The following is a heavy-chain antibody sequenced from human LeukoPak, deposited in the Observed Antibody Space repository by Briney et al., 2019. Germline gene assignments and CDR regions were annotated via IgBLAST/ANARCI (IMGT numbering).Heavy chain of an antibody. CDR3: ARGIPGAHHWFDP. Sequence: SVKVSCKASGGTFISYAISWVRQAPGQGLEWMGGIIPIFGTANYAQKFQGRVTITADKSTSTAYMELSSLRSEDTAVYYCARGIPGAHHWFDPWGQGTLVTVSS. CDR1: GGTFISYA. CDR2: IIPIFGTA. J-gene: IGHJ5*02. V-gene: IGHV1-69*06.